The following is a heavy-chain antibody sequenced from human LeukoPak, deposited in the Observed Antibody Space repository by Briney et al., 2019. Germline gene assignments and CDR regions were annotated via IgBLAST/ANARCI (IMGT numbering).Heavy chain of an antibody. CDR3: ARDREYRNWFDP. J-gene: IGHJ5*02. CDR1: GYTFTSYG. CDR2: ISAYNGNT. Sequence: GASVKVSCKASGYTFTSYGISWVRPAPGQGLEWMGWISAYNGNTNYAQKLQGRVTMTPDTSTSTAYMELRSLRSDDTAVYYCARDREYRNWFDPWGQGTLVTVSS. V-gene: IGHV1-18*01. D-gene: IGHD2/OR15-2a*01.